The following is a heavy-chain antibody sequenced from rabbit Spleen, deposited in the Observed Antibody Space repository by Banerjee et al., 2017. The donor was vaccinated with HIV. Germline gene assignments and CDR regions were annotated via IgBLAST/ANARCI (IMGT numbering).Heavy chain of an antibody. D-gene: IGHD1-1*01. CDR1: GFSFSSSYW. J-gene: IGHJ4*01. CDR3: ARGAYDSTTGYYDGYYFIL. V-gene: IGHV1S40*01. Sequence: QSLEEYGGDLVQPGASPTLTCTASGFSFSSSYWICWVRQAPGKGLEWIACIYTGSSGRIYYATWAKGRFTISKTSSTTVTLQMTSLTAADTATYFCARGAYDSTTGYYDGYYFILWGPGTLVTVS. CDR2: IYTGSSGRI.